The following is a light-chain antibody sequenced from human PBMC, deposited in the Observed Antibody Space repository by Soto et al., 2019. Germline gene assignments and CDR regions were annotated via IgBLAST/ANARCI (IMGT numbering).Light chain of an antibody. CDR1: QSISSK. Sequence: IVMTQSPATLSVSPGERATLSCRASQSISSKLAWYQQKPGQAPRLLIYGASTRATGIPVRFSGSGSGTEFTLTITSLQSEDFATYYCQQYYSYPLTFGGGTKVEIK. J-gene: IGKJ4*01. CDR2: GAS. CDR3: QQYYSYPLT. V-gene: IGKV3-15*01.